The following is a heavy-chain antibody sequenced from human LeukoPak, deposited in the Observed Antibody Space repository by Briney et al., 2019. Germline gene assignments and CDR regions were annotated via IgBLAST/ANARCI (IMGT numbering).Heavy chain of an antibody. Sequence: PGGSLRLSCAASGFTFSSYGMHWVRQAPGKGLEWVAVIWYDGSNKYYADSVKGRFTISRDNSKNTLYLQMNSLRAEDTAVYYCAKDVSQQLVLVYWGQGTLVTVSS. D-gene: IGHD6-13*01. J-gene: IGHJ4*02. CDR2: IWYDGSNK. CDR1: GFTFSSYG. V-gene: IGHV3-33*06. CDR3: AKDVSQQLVLVY.